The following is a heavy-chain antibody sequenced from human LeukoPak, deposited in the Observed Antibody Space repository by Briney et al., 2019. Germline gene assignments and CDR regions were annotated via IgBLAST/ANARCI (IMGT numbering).Heavy chain of an antibody. J-gene: IGHJ3*02. Sequence: GASVKVSCKASGYTFTSYYMHWVRQAPRQGLEWMGWINCKSGATSYAQKFRGRVTMTKDRPIRTAYMELSRLKSDDTAVYYCARQSLDYYETLDAFDIWGQGTVVTVSS. D-gene: IGHD3-22*01. CDR1: GYTFTSYY. V-gene: IGHV1-2*02. CDR2: INCKSGAT. CDR3: ARQSLDYYETLDAFDI.